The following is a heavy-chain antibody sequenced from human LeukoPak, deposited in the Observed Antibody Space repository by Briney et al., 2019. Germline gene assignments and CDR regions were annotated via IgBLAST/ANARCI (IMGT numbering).Heavy chain of an antibody. Sequence: PGGSLRLSCAASGFTFSSYWMSWVRQAPGKGLEWVANIKQDGSEKYYVDSVKGRFTISRDNAKNSLYLQMNSLRAEDTAVYYCARDGFLEPYYYYYMDVWGKGTTVTVSS. CDR3: ARDGFLEPYYYYYMDV. CDR2: IKQDGSEK. D-gene: IGHD3-3*01. V-gene: IGHV3-7*01. CDR1: GFTFSSYW. J-gene: IGHJ6*03.